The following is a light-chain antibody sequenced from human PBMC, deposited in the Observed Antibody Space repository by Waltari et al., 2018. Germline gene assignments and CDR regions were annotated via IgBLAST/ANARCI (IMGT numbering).Light chain of an antibody. V-gene: IGLV2-11*01. CDR3: CSYAGSYTYV. Sequence: QSALTQPASVSGSPGQSITISCTGTSSDVGSYNFVSWYQQHPGKAPKLMIYDVSKRPSGVPDLFSGSKSGNTASLTISGLQAEDEADYYCCSYAGSYTYVFGTGTKVTVL. CDR1: SSDVGSYNF. J-gene: IGLJ1*01. CDR2: DVS.